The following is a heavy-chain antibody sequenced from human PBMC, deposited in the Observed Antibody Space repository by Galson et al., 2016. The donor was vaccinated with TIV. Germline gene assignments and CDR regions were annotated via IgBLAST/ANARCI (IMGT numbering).Heavy chain of an antibody. Sequence: SLRLSCAASGFTFDDYALHWVRQAPGKDLEWVSGISWNGGVAGYADSVKGRFTISRDNAKNSLYLKMNSLRTDDTAVYFCCKGSGDAPYYFYMDVWGEGTTVIVSS. V-gene: IGHV3-9*01. CDR3: CKGSGDAPYYFYMDV. CDR1: GFTFDDYA. CDR2: ISWNGGVA. J-gene: IGHJ6*03. D-gene: IGHD2-21*01.